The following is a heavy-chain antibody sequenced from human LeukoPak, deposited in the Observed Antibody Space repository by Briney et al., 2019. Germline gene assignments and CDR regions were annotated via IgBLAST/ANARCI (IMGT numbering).Heavy chain of an antibody. Sequence: GESLQISCKGSGYSFTTSWIGWVRQMPGKGLEWMGIIYPGDSDTIYSPSFQGQVTISADRSLSTAYLQWSSLKASDTAMYYCVRNSAHCSGGSCYHTHWGQGTLVTVSS. CDR1: GYSFTTSW. V-gene: IGHV5-51*01. J-gene: IGHJ4*02. CDR2: IYPGDSDT. CDR3: VRNSAHCSGGSCYHTH. D-gene: IGHD2-15*01.